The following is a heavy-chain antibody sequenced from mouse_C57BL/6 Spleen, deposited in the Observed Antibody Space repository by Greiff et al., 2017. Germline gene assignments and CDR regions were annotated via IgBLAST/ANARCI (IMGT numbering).Heavy chain of an antibody. Sequence: QVQLQQPGAELVKPGASVKLSCKASGYTFTSYWMQWVKQRPGQGLEWIGEIDPSASYTNYNQKFKGKATLTVDTSSSTAYMPLSRLTSEDSAVYYCARPNYYGSSYGFAYWGQGTLVTVSA. V-gene: IGHV1-50*01. J-gene: IGHJ3*01. D-gene: IGHD1-1*01. CDR2: IDPSASYT. CDR3: ARPNYYGSSYGFAY. CDR1: GYTFTSYW.